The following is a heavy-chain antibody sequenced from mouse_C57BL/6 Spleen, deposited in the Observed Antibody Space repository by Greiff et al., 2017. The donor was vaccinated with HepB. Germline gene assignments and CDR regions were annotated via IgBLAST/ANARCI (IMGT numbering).Heavy chain of an antibody. D-gene: IGHD2-1*01. CDR3: AKEDYGNPAY. Sequence: QVQLQQSGAELVRPGASVTLSCKASGYTFTDYEMHWVKQTPVHGLEWIGAIDPETGGTAYNQKFKGKAILTADKSSSTAYMQLSSLTSEDSAVYYCAKEDYGNPAYWGQGTLVTVSA. CDR1: GYTFTDYE. J-gene: IGHJ3*01. V-gene: IGHV1-15*01. CDR2: IDPETGGT.